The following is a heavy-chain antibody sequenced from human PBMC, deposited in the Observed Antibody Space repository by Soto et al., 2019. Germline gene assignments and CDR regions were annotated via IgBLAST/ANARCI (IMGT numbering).Heavy chain of an antibody. CDR2: TYYRSRWYD. D-gene: IGHD3-22*01. J-gene: IGHJ4*02. CDR3: ARANDPSGNYIQYFDY. CDR1: GDSVSSNSAA. Sequence: PSQTLSLTCAISGDSVSSNSAAWNWIRQSPSRGIEWLGRTYYRSRWYDDYAESVRGRIAVNPDTSKNQFSLQLNSVTPEDTAVYFCARANDPSGNYIQYFDYWGQGTLVTVSS. V-gene: IGHV6-1*01.